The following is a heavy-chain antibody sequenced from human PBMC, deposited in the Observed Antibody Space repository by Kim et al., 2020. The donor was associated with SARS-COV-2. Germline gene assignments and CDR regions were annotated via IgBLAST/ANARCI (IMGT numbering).Heavy chain of an antibody. CDR3: ARVYLGYDSTGYYETLTWFDP. CDR2: MYYSGST. V-gene: IGHV4-39*07. D-gene: IGHD3-22*01. J-gene: IGHJ5*02. Sequence: SETLSLTCTVSGGSINSRNYYWGWIRQAPGKGLEWIESMYYSGSTYYNPSLKSRVTVSLDTTKNQVSLRLTSVTAADTAVYYCARVYLGYDSTGYYETLTWFDPWGPGLQVTVSS. CDR1: GGSINSRNYY.